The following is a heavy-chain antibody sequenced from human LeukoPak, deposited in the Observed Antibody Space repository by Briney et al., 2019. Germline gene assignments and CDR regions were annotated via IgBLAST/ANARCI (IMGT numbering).Heavy chain of an antibody. V-gene: IGHV3-7*03. CDR2: VKGDGSEK. J-gene: IGHJ4*02. CDR1: GSSFSYYW. D-gene: IGHD2-21*01. CDR3: ARGGSVMFDQ. Sequence: GGSLRLSCGASGSSFSYYWMSWARQAPGKGLEWVARVKGDGSEKSYVDSVKGRFTISRDNAKNSLFLQMDNLRADDTAVYYCARGGSVMFDQWGQGTQVTVSS.